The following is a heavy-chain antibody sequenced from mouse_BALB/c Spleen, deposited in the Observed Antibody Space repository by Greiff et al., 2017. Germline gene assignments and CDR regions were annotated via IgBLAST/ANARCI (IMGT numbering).Heavy chain of an antibody. D-gene: IGHD2-14*01. CDR3: ARGEVRRWFAY. CDR1: GYTFTSYT. Sequence: VKLQESGAELARPGASVKMSCKASGYTFTSYTMHWVKQRPGQGLEWIGYINPSSGYTNYNQKFKDKATLTADKSSSTAYMQLSSLTSEDSAVYYCARGEVRRWFAYWGQGTLVTVSA. CDR2: INPSSGYT. J-gene: IGHJ3*01. V-gene: IGHV1-4*01.